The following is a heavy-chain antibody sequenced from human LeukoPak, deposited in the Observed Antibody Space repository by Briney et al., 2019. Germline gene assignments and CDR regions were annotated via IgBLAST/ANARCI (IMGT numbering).Heavy chain of an antibody. CDR2: FFYSGST. V-gene: IGHV4-30-4*07. CDR1: GGSISSGSYS. Sequence: SETLSLTCAVSGGSISSGSYSWSWIRQPPGKGLEWIGYFFYSGSTYYNPSLKSRITISVDTSKNQFSLKLSSVTAADTAVYYCARGAGSTISNDALDIWGQGTMVTVSS. D-gene: IGHD5-24*01. J-gene: IGHJ3*02. CDR3: ARGAGSTISNDALDI.